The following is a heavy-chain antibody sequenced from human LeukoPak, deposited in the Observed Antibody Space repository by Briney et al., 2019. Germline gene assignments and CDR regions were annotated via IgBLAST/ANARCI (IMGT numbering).Heavy chain of an antibody. CDR1: GGSTSSGSYY. J-gene: IGHJ3*02. CDR3: ARERYGGNSEAFDI. V-gene: IGHV4-61*02. Sequence: SQTLSLTCTVSGGSTSSGSYYWSWIRQPAGKGLEWIGRIYTSGSTNYNPSLKSRVTISVDTSKNQFSLKLSSVTAADTAVYYCARERYGGNSEAFDIWGQGTMVTVSS. CDR2: IYTSGST. D-gene: IGHD4-23*01.